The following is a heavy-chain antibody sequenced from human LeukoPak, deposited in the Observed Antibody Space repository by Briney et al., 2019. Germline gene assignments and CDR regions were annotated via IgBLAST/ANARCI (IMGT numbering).Heavy chain of an antibody. D-gene: IGHD1-7*01. Sequence: PGGSLRLSCAASGFTVSSNYMSLVRQAPGKGLEWVSVIYSGGSTYYADSVRGRFTISRDHSKNTLYLQMNSMRAEDTAIYYCAQDGTTTRYNWFDSWGQGTLVTVSS. CDR3: AQDGTTTRYNWFDS. V-gene: IGHV3-53*01. CDR1: GFTVSSNY. J-gene: IGHJ5*01. CDR2: IYSGGST.